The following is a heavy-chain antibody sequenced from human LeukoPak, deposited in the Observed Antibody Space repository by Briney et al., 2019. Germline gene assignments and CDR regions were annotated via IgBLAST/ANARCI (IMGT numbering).Heavy chain of an antibody. Sequence: GGSLRLSCAAPGFTFSSYAMSWVRQAPGKGLEWVSAISGSGGSTYYADSVKGRFTISRDNSKNTLYLQMNSLRAEDTAVYYCAKEAGPLAAAGSPFDYWGQGTLVTVSS. D-gene: IGHD6-13*01. CDR1: GFTFSSYA. CDR2: ISGSGGST. V-gene: IGHV3-23*01. J-gene: IGHJ4*02. CDR3: AKEAGPLAAAGSPFDY.